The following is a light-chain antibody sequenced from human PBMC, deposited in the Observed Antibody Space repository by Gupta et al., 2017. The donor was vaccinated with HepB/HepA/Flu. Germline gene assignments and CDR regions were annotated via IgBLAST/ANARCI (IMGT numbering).Light chain of an antibody. CDR3: QQCATSHIT. CDR1: QSFSSTY. J-gene: IGKJ5*01. CDR2: GAS. V-gene: IGKV3-20*01. Sequence: EIVLTQSPGTLSLSPGERVTLSCRASQSFSSTYFAWYQQKPGQAPRLLIYGASSRATGIPDRFIGSGSGTDFTLTISRLEPEDSATYYCQQCATSHITFGQGTRLEIK.